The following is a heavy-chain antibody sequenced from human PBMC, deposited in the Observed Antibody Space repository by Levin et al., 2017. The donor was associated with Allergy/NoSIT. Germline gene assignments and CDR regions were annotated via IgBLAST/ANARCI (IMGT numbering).Heavy chain of an antibody. CDR2: ISGSGDNT. J-gene: IGHJ4*02. D-gene: IGHD3-10*01. CDR1: GFTFSSHA. CDR3: AKRRGFRESKYLFDY. V-gene: IGHV3-23*01. Sequence: GESLKISCAASGFTFSSHAMSWVRQAPGKGLEWVSGISGSGDNTYYADSVKGRFTISRDNSKNTLYLQMNSLRAEDTAVYYCAKRRGFRESKYLFDYWGQGTLVTVSS.